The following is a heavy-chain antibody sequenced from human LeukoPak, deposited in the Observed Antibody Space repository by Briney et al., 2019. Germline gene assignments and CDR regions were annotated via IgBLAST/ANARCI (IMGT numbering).Heavy chain of an antibody. D-gene: IGHD3-10*01. CDR3: ARDRQYYYGSGVFDY. CDR2: ISYDGSNK. J-gene: IGHJ4*02. Sequence: GRSLRLSCAASGFTFSSYAMPRVRQAPGKGLEWVAVISYDGSNKYYADSVKGRFTISRDNSKNTLYLQMNSLRAEDTGVYYCARDRQYYYGSGVFDYWGQGTLVTVSS. V-gene: IGHV3-30-3*01. CDR1: GFTFSSYA.